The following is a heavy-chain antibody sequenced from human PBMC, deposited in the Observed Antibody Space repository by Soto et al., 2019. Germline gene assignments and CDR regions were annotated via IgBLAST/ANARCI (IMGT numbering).Heavy chain of an antibody. V-gene: IGHV3-23*01. CDR3: AKFFVETRSNSGWPWSFHY. Sequence: EVQLLESGGGLVQPGRSLRLSCAASGFTFSNYAMSWVRQAPGQGLDWVSAISGSGGTTYYADSVKGRFTISRDNSKNTLFLQMNSLRAEDAAVYYCAKFFVETRSNSGWPWSFHYRGQGTLVTVSS. D-gene: IGHD6-25*01. CDR1: GFTFSNYA. J-gene: IGHJ4*02. CDR2: ISGSGGTT.